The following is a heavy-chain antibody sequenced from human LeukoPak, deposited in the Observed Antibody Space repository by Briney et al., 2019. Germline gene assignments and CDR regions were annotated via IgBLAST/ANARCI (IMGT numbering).Heavy chain of an antibody. CDR1: GYSFTSYW. V-gene: IGHV5-51*01. Sequence: GESLKISCKGSGYSFTSYWIGWVRQMLGKGLEWMGIIYPGDSDTRYSPSFQGQVTISADKSISTAYLQRSSLKASDTAMYYCARRGGSYPRAENWFDPWGQGTLVTVSS. CDR2: IYPGDSDT. D-gene: IGHD1-26*01. CDR3: ARRGGSYPRAENWFDP. J-gene: IGHJ5*02.